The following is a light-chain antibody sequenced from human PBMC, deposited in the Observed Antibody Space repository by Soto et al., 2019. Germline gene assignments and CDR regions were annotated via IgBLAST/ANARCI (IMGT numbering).Light chain of an antibody. CDR2: AAS. CDR1: QGISNF. J-gene: IGKJ3*01. CDR3: QVYNSAPPVT. V-gene: IGKV1-27*01. Sequence: DIQMTQSPSSLSASVGDRVTITCRASQGISNFLAWYQQKPGKVPKVLIYAASTLQSGVPSRFSGSGSATDFTFTISSLQPEDVATYYCQVYNSAPPVTFGPGTKVDIK.